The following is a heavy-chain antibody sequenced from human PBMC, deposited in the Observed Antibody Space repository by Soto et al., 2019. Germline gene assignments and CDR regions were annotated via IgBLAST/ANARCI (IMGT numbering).Heavy chain of an antibody. CDR1: GGSISSSSYY. Sequence: SETLSLTCTVSGGSISSSSYYWGWIRQPPGKGLEWIGSIYYSGSTYYNPSLKSRVTISVDTSNNQFSLKLSSVTAADTVLYYCARHQLSGYSYGGRLDYWGQGTLVNVSS. CDR2: IYYSGST. CDR3: ARHQLSGYSYGGRLDY. J-gene: IGHJ4*02. D-gene: IGHD5-18*01. V-gene: IGHV4-39*01.